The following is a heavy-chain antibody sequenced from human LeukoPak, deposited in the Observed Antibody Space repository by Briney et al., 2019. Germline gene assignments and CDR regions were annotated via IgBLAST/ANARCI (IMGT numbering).Heavy chain of an antibody. CDR1: GFTFSDYY. V-gene: IGHV3-69-1*02. J-gene: IGHJ4*02. CDR2: ISSSSTI. Sequence: GGSLRLSCAASGFTFSDYYMNWVRQAPGKGLEWVSSISSSSTIYYEYSLKGRFTISIDNAKNSLYPQMTSLRAHDTAIYYCARDRKTSLPLTQYFHYWGQGTLVTVSS. D-gene: IGHD1-14*01. CDR3: ARDRKTSLPLTQYFHY.